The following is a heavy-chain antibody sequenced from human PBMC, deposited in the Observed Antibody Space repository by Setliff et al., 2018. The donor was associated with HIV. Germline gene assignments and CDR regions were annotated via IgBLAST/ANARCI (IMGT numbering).Heavy chain of an antibody. CDR3: ARASGFDYDMLTGLPYYFDY. D-gene: IGHD3-9*01. J-gene: IGHJ4*02. CDR1: GGTFSGYG. Sequence: SVKVSCKASGGTFSGYGISWVRQAPGQGLEWVGGIIPIFGRTNFAQKFQGRATIRTDESTRTAYLELSSLRSEDTAVYYCARASGFDYDMLTGLPYYFDYWGQGTLVTVSS. V-gene: IGHV1-69*05. CDR2: IIPIFGRT.